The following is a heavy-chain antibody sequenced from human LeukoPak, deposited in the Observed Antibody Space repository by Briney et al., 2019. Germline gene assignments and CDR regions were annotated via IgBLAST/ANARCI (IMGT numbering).Heavy chain of an antibody. Sequence: GGSLRLSCAASGFTFSSYGMHWVRQAPGKGLEWVAVISNDGSNKYYADSVKGRFTISRDNSKNTLYLQMNSLRAEDTAVYYCAKDRHSSGYVYWGQGTLVTVSS. D-gene: IGHD3-22*01. CDR1: GFTFSSYG. V-gene: IGHV3-30*18. CDR3: AKDRHSSGYVY. J-gene: IGHJ4*02. CDR2: ISNDGSNK.